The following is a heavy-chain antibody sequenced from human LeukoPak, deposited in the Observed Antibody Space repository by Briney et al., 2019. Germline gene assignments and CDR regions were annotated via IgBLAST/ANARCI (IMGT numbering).Heavy chain of an antibody. D-gene: IGHD3-3*01. V-gene: IGHV4-31*11. Sequence: SETLSLTCAVYGGSFSGYYWSWIRQHPGKGLEWIGYIYYSGGTYYNPSLKSRVTISVDTSKNQFSLKLSSATAADTAVYYCARNYDFWSGYFSPHFDYWGQGTLVTVSS. CDR1: GGSFSGYY. CDR3: ARNYDFWSGYFSPHFDY. CDR2: IYYSGGT. J-gene: IGHJ4*02.